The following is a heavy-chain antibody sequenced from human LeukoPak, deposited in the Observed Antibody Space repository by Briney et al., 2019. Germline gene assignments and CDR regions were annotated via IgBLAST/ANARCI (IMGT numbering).Heavy chain of an antibody. V-gene: IGHV3-30-3*01. CDR3: ARETGSAVGSTDLDY. D-gene: IGHD4-17*01. CDR2: ISYDGSNK. Sequence: GGSLRLSCAASGFTFSSYAIHWVRQAPGKGLEWVAVISYDGSNKYYADSVKGRFTISRDNSKSTLYLQMNSLRAEDTAVYYCARETGSAVGSTDLDYWGQGTLVTVSS. CDR1: GFTFSSYA. J-gene: IGHJ4*02.